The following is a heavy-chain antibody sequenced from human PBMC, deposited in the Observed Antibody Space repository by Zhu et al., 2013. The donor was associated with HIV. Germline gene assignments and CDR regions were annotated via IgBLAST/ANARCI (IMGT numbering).Heavy chain of an antibody. Sequence: QVQLVESGGGVVQPGRSLRLSCAASGFTFSSYGMHWVRQAPGKGLEWVAVISYDGSNKYYADSVKGRFTISRDNSKNTLYLQMNSVRAEDTAVYYCANSWNTYYNHYGMDVWGQGTTVTVSS. J-gene: IGHJ6*02. CDR2: ISYDGSNK. V-gene: IGHV3-30*18. D-gene: IGHD1-1*01. CDR3: ANSWNTYYNHYGMDV. CDR1: GFTFSSYG.